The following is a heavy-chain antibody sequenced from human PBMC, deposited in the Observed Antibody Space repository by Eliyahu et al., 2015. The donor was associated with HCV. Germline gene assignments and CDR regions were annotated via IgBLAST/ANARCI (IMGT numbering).Heavy chain of an antibody. CDR3: TRGPPGGIMDV. J-gene: IGHJ6*02. Sequence: DVQLVESGGGLVHPGXSLRLSCXXSGFTFSDNYMDWVRQAPGKGLGWIGRIRSKVNGDTTEYAASVKGRFTVSRDESRNSVYLQMNSLKTEDTAVYYCTRGPPGGIMDVWGQGTTVTVSS. CDR1: GFTFSDNY. D-gene: IGHD3-16*01. CDR2: IRSKVNGDTT. V-gene: IGHV3-72*01.